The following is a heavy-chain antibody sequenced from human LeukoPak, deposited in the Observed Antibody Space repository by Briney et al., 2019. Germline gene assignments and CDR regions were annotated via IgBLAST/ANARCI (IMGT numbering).Heavy chain of an antibody. J-gene: IGHJ6*02. CDR1: GFTFSSYW. Sequence: GGSLRLSCAASGFTFSSYWMHWVRQAPGKGLVWVLRINSAGSSTSYADSVKGRFTISRDNAKNTLYLQMNSLRAEDTAVYYCARDLTIFGVVTWDYYYGMDVWGQGTTVTVSS. CDR2: INSAGSST. CDR3: ARDLTIFGVVTWDYYYGMDV. V-gene: IGHV3-74*01. D-gene: IGHD3-3*01.